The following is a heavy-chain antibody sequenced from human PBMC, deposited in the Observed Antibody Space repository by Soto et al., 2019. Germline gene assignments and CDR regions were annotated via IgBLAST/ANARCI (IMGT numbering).Heavy chain of an antibody. V-gene: IGHV3-23*01. D-gene: IGHD6-19*01. Sequence: LRLSCAASGFTFSSYAMSWVRQATGKGLEWVSAISGSGGSTYYADSVKGRFTISRDNSKNTLYLQMNSLRAEDTAVYYCAKGNLGDISAWHNYRCFDPWGQGILVTVSS. J-gene: IGHJ5*02. CDR3: AKGNLGDISAWHNYRCFDP. CDR2: ISGSGGST. CDR1: GFTFSSYA.